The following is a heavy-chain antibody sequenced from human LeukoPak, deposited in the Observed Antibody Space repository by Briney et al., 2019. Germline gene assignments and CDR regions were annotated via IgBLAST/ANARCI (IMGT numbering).Heavy chain of an antibody. Sequence: PGGSLRLSCAASGFTFSDYYMSWIRQAPGKGLEWVSYTSIGGNYIKDADSVKGRFTISRDNAKNSLFLRMSSLRVEDTAVYYCGGDGGGGYYDYWGQGTLVTVSS. V-gene: IGHV3-11*05. CDR1: GFTFSDYY. CDR3: GGDGGGGYYDY. CDR2: TSIGGNYI. D-gene: IGHD3-16*01. J-gene: IGHJ4*02.